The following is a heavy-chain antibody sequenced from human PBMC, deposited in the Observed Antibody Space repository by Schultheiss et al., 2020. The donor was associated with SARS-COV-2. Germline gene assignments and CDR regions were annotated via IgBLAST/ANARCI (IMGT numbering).Heavy chain of an antibody. CDR2: ISGSGGST. CDR1: GFTFSSYG. V-gene: IGHV3-23*01. J-gene: IGHJ3*02. CDR3: ARVGATDAFDI. D-gene: IGHD1-26*01. Sequence: GGSLRLSCAASGFTFSSYGMHWVRQAPGKGLEWVSAISGSGGSTYYADSVKGRFTISRDNAKNSLYLQMNSLRAEDTAVYYCARVGATDAFDIWGQGTMVTVSS.